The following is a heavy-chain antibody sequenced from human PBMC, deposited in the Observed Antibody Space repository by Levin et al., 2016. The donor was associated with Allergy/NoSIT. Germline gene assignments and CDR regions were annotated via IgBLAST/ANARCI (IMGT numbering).Heavy chain of an antibody. V-gene: IGHV3-48*04. CDR2: ITSRSNTI. J-gene: IGHJ2*01. CDR3: TRNLPEGYWYFDV. Sequence: GGSLRLSCAASGFTFSTYSLNWVRQVPGKGPQWIAFITSRSNTIHYADSVKGRFTISRDNAKNSLYLQMNSLRGEDTAVYYCTRNLPEGYWYFDVWGRGTLVSVSP. CDR1: GFTFSTYS.